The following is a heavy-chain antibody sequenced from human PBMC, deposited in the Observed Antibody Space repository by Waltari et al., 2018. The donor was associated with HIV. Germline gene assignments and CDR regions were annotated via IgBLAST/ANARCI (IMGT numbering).Heavy chain of an antibody. Sequence: QVQLQESGPGLVKPSETLSLTCNVSTDTINNYYFSWLRQSPAKGLEWIGYIYYTGTSNYNPSPSLKSRVTMSLDTSKTQFSLKLTSVSAADTAVYYCARTVGTSISGVITYNWFDSWGQGTLVTVSS. CDR3: ARTVGTSISGVITYNWFDS. J-gene: IGHJ5*01. V-gene: IGHV4-59*01. D-gene: IGHD3-3*01. CDR2: IYYTGTS. CDR1: TDTINNYY.